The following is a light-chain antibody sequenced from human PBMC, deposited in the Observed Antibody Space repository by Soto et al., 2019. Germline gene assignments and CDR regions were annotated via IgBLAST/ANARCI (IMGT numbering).Light chain of an antibody. CDR3: QQYGTSPRT. V-gene: IGKV3-20*01. Sequence: ENVLTPSPGPLSLSPGERVTLSCRASQDIRSHLAWYQQKPGQAPRLLIFDASSRATGIPDRFSGSGSGTDFTLSFSRLEPEDFAVYYCQQYGTSPRTFGQGTKVDIK. J-gene: IGKJ1*01. CDR1: QDIRSH. CDR2: DAS.